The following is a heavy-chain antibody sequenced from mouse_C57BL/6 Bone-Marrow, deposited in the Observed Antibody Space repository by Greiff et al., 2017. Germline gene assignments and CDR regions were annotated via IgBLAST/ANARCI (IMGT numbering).Heavy chain of an antibody. CDR1: GYTFTNYW. V-gene: IGHV1-63*01. Sequence: VKVVESGAELVRPGTSVKMSCKASGYTFTNYWIGWAKQRPGHGLEWIGDIYPGGGYTNYNEKFKGKATLTADKSSSTAYMQFSSLTSEDSAIYYCARKLSYAMDYWGQGTSVTVSS. CDR2: IYPGGGYT. CDR3: ARKLSYAMDY. D-gene: IGHD1-1*02. J-gene: IGHJ4*01.